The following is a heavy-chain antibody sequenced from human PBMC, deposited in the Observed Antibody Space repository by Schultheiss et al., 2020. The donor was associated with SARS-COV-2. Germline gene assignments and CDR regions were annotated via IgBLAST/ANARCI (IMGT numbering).Heavy chain of an antibody. CDR3: ARGDSSGYYFGFMNY. J-gene: IGHJ4*02. D-gene: IGHD3-22*01. CDR2: IFYSGST. V-gene: IGHV4-59*01. CDR1: GFTFSSYA. Sequence: GSLRLSCAASGFTFSSYAMSWVRQPPGKGLEWIGYIFYSGSTNYNPSLKSRVTISVDTSKNQFSLKLSSVTAADTAVYYCARGDSSGYYFGFMNYWGQGTLVTVSS.